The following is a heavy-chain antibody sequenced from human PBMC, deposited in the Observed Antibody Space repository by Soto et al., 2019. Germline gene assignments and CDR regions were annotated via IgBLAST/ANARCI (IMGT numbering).Heavy chain of an antibody. V-gene: IGHV4-31*03. CDR2: IYYSGST. Sequence: QVQLQESGPGLVKPSQTLSLTCTVSGGSISSGGYYWSWIRQHPGKGLEWIGYIYYSGSTYYNPSLKSRVTISVDTSKNQFSLKLSSVTTADTAVYYCGFGRFPSPVFDIWGQGTMVTVSS. J-gene: IGHJ3*02. CDR1: GGSISSGGYY. D-gene: IGHD3-10*01. CDR3: GFGRFPSPVFDI.